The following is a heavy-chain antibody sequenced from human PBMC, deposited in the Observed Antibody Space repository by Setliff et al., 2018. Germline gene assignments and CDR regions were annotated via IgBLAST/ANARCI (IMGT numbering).Heavy chain of an antibody. J-gene: IGHJ4*02. V-gene: IGHV4-59*08. Sequence: SDTLSLTCTVSGASISSYYWSWIRQPPGKGLEWIGYIYYGGTTNYNPSLKSRVSISLDTSKSQFSLRLSSLTAADTAVYYCARHRRDSSGNYFVGLYYFDYWGQGTPVTVSS. CDR1: GASISSYY. CDR2: IYYGGTT. D-gene: IGHD3-22*01. CDR3: ARHRRDSSGNYFVGLYYFDY.